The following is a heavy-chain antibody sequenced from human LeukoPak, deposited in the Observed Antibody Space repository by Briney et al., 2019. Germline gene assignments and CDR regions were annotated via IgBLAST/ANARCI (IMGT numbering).Heavy chain of an antibody. J-gene: IGHJ4*02. D-gene: IGHD2-2*02. V-gene: IGHV1-2*02. Sequence: ASVKVSCKASGYTFTGYYMHWVRQAPGQGLEWMGWINPNSGGTNYAQKFQGRVTMTRDTSISTAYMELSRLRSDDTAVYYCARVGPPIIVVVPAAIYDYWGQGTLVTVSS. CDR3: ARVGPPIIVVVPAAIYDY. CDR2: INPNSGGT. CDR1: GYTFTGYY.